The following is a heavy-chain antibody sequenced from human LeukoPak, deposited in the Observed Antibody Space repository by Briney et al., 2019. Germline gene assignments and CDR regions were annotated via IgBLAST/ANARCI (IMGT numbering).Heavy chain of an antibody. J-gene: IGHJ1*01. CDR2: IYYSGST. D-gene: IGHD3-22*01. Sequence: SETLSLTCTVSGGSISSSSYYWGWIRQPPGKGLEWIGSIYYSGSTYYNPSLKSRVTISVDTSKNQFSLKLSSVTAADTAVYYCATSQTSYDSSGEYFQHWGRGTLVTVSS. V-gene: IGHV4-39*01. CDR1: GGSISSSSYY. CDR3: ATSQTSYDSSGEYFQH.